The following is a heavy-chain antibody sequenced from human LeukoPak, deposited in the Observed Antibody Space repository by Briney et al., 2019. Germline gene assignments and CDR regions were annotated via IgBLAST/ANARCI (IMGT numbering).Heavy chain of an antibody. J-gene: IGHJ4*02. CDR1: GFTFITYW. D-gene: IGHD3-22*01. V-gene: IGHV3-7*03. CDR2: FKPDGGKK. CDR3: ATPLDYYDSSGYHQGGD. Sequence: GGSLRLSCAASGFTFITYWITGARRAPGKGLEGVANFKPDGGKKNYVDSVKGRFTISRDNAKNSLYLQMNSLRAEDTAVYYCATPLDYYDSSGYHQGGDWGQGTLVTVSS.